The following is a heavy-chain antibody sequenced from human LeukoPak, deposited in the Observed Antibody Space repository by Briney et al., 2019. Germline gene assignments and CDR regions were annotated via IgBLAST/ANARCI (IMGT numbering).Heavy chain of an antibody. CDR2: IYSGGST. V-gene: IGHV3-66*02. J-gene: IGHJ4*02. CDR3: ARGSPRYYDFWSGYYLDYFDY. CDR1: GFTVSSNY. Sequence: SGGSLRLSCAASGFTVSSNYMSWVRQAPGKGLEWVSVIYSGGSTYYADSVKGRFTISRDNSKNTLYLQMNSLRAEDTAVYYCARGSPRYYDFWSGYYLDYFDYWGQGTLVTVSS. D-gene: IGHD3-3*01.